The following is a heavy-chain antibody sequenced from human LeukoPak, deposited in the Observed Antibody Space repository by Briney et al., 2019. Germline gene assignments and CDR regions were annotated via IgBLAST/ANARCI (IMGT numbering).Heavy chain of an antibody. Sequence: GGSLRLSCTASGLTFSTSGFNWVRQAPGKGLEWVASIGPTGSDRYHADSIKGRFTISRDNANNFLYLQMNSLRAEDTAVYYCANPVLRTGPLWGQGTLVTVSS. V-gene: IGHV3-21*06. D-gene: IGHD3-9*01. CDR1: GLTFSTSG. CDR2: IGPTGSDR. J-gene: IGHJ4*02. CDR3: ANPVLRTGPL.